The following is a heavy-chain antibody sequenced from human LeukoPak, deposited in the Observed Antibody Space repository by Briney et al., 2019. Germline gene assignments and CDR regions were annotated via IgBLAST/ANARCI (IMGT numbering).Heavy chain of an antibody. V-gene: IGHV4-61*01. CDR3: ARDRSSSSGDYFDY. D-gene: IGHD6-13*01. CDR1: GGSISSSNW. Sequence: PSETLSLTCAVSGGSISSSNWWSWIRQPPGKGLEWIAYIYYSGSTNYNPSLRSRVTISLDTSKNQFSLKLSSVTAADTAVYYCARDRSSSSGDYFDYWGQGTLVTVSS. J-gene: IGHJ4*02. CDR2: IYYSGST.